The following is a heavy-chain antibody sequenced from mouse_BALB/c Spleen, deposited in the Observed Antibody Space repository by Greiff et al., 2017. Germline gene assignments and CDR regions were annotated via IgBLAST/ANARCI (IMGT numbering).Heavy chain of an antibody. V-gene: IGHV8-12*01. J-gene: IGHJ4*01. CDR2: IYWDDDK. Sequence: QVTLKVCGPGILQPSQTLSLTCSFSGFSLSTSGMGVSWIRQPSGKGLEWLAHIYWDDDKRYNPSLKSRLTISKDTSRNQVFLKITSVDTADTATYYCARRASMITANAMDYWGQGTSVTVSS. CDR1: GFSLSTSGMG. D-gene: IGHD2-4*01. CDR3: ARRASMITANAMDY.